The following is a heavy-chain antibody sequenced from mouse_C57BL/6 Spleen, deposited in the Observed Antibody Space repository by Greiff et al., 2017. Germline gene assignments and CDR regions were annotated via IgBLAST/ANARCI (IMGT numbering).Heavy chain of an antibody. CDR1: GYTFTSYW. J-gene: IGHJ2*01. V-gene: IGHV1-64*01. D-gene: IGHD2-4*01. CDR2: IHPNSGST. CDR3: AREIYYDYDGGGLFDY. Sequence: QVQLQQPGAELVKPGASVKLSCKASGYTFTSYWMHWVKQRPGQGLEWIGMIHPNSGSTNYNEKFKSKATLTVDKSSSTAYMQLSSLTSEDSAVYYCAREIYYDYDGGGLFDYWGQGTTLTVSS.